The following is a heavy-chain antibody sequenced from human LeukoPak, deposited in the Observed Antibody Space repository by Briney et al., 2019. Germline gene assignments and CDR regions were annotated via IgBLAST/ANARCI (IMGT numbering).Heavy chain of an antibody. D-gene: IGHD6-6*01. Sequence: SETLSLTCTVSGGSISNDYWSWIRQPPGKGLEWIGYVYYSGSTNYNPSLKSRVTISVDTSKNQFSLKLCSVTAADTAVYYCATLGAARPQIYFDYWGQGTLVTVSS. V-gene: IGHV4-59*01. CDR1: GGSISNDY. J-gene: IGHJ4*02. CDR3: ATLGAARPQIYFDY. CDR2: VYYSGST.